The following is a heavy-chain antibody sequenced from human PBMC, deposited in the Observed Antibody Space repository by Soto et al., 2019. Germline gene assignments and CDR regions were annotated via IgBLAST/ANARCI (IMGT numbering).Heavy chain of an antibody. CDR3: ATHARQLVPTFDY. J-gene: IGHJ4*02. V-gene: IGHV4-34*01. CDR1: GGSFSGYY. Sequence: QVQLQQWGAGLLKPSETLSLTCAVYGGSFSGYYWSWIRQPPGKGLEWIGEINHSGSTNYNPSLNSRVTISVDTSKNQFSLKLLAVPAADTAVYSCATHARQLVPTFDYWGQGPLVTVSS. CDR2: INHSGST. D-gene: IGHD6-6*01.